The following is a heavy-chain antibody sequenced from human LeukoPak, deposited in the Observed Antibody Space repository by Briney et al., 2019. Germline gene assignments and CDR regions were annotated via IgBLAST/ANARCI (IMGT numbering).Heavy chain of an antibody. CDR3: ARAPLQLVVPDV. D-gene: IGHD6-6*01. V-gene: IGHV3-21*01. Sequence: GGSLRLSCAASGFTFSSYSMNWVRQAPGKGLEWVSSISSSSSYIYYADSVKSRFTISRDNAKNSLYLQMNSLRAEDTAVYYCARAPLQLVVPDVWGKGTTVTVSS. CDR2: ISSSSSYI. CDR1: GFTFSSYS. J-gene: IGHJ6*04.